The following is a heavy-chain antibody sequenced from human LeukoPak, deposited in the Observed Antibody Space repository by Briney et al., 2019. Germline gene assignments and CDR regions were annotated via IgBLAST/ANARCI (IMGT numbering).Heavy chain of an antibody. CDR3: ASLERLRYFDWLSPYLDGY. CDR2: INPNSGGT. Sequence: ASVKVSCKASGYTFTGYYMHWVRQAPGQGLEWMGWINPNSGGTNYAQKFQGRVTMTRDTSTSTAYMELSRLRSDDTTVYYCASLERLRYFDWLSPYLDGYWGQGTLVTVSS. CDR1: GYTFTGYY. J-gene: IGHJ4*02. D-gene: IGHD3-9*01. V-gene: IGHV1-2*02.